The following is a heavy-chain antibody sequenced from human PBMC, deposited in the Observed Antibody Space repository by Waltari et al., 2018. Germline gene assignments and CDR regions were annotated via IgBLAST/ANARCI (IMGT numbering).Heavy chain of an antibody. J-gene: IGHJ4*02. D-gene: IGHD6-19*01. Sequence: QVQLQESGPGLVKPSETLSLTCAVSGYSIRSGYYWGWIRQPPGKGLAWIGSIYHSGSTYYNPSLKSRVTISVDTSKNQFSLKLSSVTAADTAVYYCARVWAVAGRFDYWGQGTLVTVSS. CDR3: ARVWAVAGRFDY. CDR1: GYSIRSGYY. CDR2: IYHSGST. V-gene: IGHV4-38-2*01.